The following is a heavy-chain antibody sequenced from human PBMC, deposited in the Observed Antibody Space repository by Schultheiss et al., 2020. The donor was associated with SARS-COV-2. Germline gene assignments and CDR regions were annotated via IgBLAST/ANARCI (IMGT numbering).Heavy chain of an antibody. D-gene: IGHD3-16*02. CDR2: IDWDDDK. CDR3: AHGTYYDYIWGSYRYRKTWKSTHLYWYFDL. Sequence: SGPTLVKPTQTLTLTCTFSGFSLSTSGMCVSWIRQPPGKALEWLARIDWDDDKYYSTSLKTRLTISKDTSKNQVVLTMTNMDPVDTATYYCAHGTYYDYIWGSYRYRKTWKSTHLYWYFDLWGRGTLVTVSS. V-gene: IGHV2-70*12. J-gene: IGHJ2*01. CDR1: GFSLSTSGMC.